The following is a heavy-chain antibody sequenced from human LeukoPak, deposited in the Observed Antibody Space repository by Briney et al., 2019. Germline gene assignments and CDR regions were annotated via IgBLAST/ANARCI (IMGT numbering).Heavy chain of an antibody. CDR1: GFTVSSNY. V-gene: IGHV3-53*01. Sequence: GGSLRLSCAASGFTVSSNYMSWVRQAPGKGLEWVSVVCSGGGTYYADSVKGRFTISRDNSKNTLYLQMNSLRAEDTAVYYCARGVVAGTPPVDYWGQGTLVTVSS. D-gene: IGHD6-19*01. J-gene: IGHJ4*02. CDR3: ARGVVAGTPPVDY. CDR2: VCSGGGT.